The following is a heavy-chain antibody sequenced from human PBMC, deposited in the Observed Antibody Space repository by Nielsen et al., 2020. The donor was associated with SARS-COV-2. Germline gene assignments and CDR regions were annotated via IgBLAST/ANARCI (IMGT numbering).Heavy chain of an antibody. CDR1: GFPFDDYG. V-gene: IGHV3-20*04. CDR2: INWNSGST. D-gene: IGHD5-12*01. Sequence: GAPKISCAASGFPFDDYGMSWVRQAPGKGLEWVAGINWNSGSTGYADSVEGRFTISRDNAMNTLYLEIKSLRADDTALYYCARGGSGGYREHGMDVWGQGTTITVSS. J-gene: IGHJ6*02. CDR3: ARGGSGGYREHGMDV.